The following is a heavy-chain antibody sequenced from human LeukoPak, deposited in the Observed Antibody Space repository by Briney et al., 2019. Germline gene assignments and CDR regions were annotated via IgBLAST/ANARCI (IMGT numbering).Heavy chain of an antibody. CDR3: ARAGYSSSGGFDP. Sequence: SVKVSCKASGGTFSSYAISWVRQAPGQGLEWMGRIIPIFGTANYAQKFQGRVTITTDESTSTAYMELSSLRSEDTAVYYCARAGYSSSGGFDPRGQGTLVTVSS. V-gene: IGHV1-69*05. CDR1: GGTFSSYA. CDR2: IIPIFGTA. D-gene: IGHD6-13*01. J-gene: IGHJ5*02.